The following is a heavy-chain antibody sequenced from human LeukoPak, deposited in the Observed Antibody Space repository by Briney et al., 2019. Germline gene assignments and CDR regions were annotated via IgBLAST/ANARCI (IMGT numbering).Heavy chain of an antibody. J-gene: IGHJ4*02. CDR2: ISGSGGST. CDR3: AKVIWDIVVVPAAISYFGY. CDR1: GFTFSSYA. V-gene: IGHV3-23*01. D-gene: IGHD2-2*01. Sequence: GGSLRLSCAASGFTFSSYAMSWVRQAPGKGLEWVSAISGSGGSTYYADSVKGRFTISRDNSKNTLYLQMNSLRAEDTAVYYCAKVIWDIVVVPAAISYFGYWGQGTLVTVSS.